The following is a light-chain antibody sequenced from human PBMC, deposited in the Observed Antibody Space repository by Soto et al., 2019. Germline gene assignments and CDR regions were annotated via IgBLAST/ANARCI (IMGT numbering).Light chain of an antibody. CDR1: SSNIGSHP. Sequence: QSVLTQPPSASGTPGQRVTISCSGSSSNIGSHPVNWYQQLPGTAPKLLIYSNNQRPSGVPDRFSGSKSGTSASLAISGLQSEDEADYSCAAWDVSLNGVVFGGGTKLTVL. CDR3: AAWDVSLNGVV. J-gene: IGLJ2*01. V-gene: IGLV1-44*01. CDR2: SNN.